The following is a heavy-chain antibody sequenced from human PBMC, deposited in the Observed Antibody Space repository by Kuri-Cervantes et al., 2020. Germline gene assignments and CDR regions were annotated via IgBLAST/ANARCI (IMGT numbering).Heavy chain of an antibody. CDR3: AKGTLGYCSGTCYPFDY. D-gene: IGHD2-2*01. V-gene: IGHV3-74*01. CDR1: GFTFSSYW. J-gene: IGHJ4*02. Sequence: GESLKISCAASGFTFSSYWLHWVRQAPGKGLVWVSRINSDGSSTSYADSVKGRFTISRDNSKNTLYLQMNGLRVEDTALYYCAKGTLGYCSGTCYPFDYWGQGTLVTVSS. CDR2: INSDGSST.